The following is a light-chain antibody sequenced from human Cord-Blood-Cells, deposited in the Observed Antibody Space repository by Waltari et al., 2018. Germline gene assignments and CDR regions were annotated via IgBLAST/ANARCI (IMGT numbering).Light chain of an antibody. V-gene: IGKV1-39*01. CDR3: QHSYSTPYT. J-gene: IGKJ2*01. CDR2: AAS. CDR1: QSISSY. Sequence: DIKMTQSPSSLSASVGDRVTITCRASQSISSYLNWYQQKPGKAPKLLIYAASSLQRGVPSRFSCSGSGTDFTLTISSLQPEDFATYYCQHSYSTPYTFGQGTKLEIK.